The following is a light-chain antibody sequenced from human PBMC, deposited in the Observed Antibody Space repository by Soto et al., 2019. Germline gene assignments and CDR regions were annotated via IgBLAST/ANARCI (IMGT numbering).Light chain of an antibody. J-gene: IGKJ1*01. CDR1: QSISVW. V-gene: IGKV1-5*03. CDR2: KAS. Sequence: DSQMTKSPSTLSASEGDRVTITCRASQSISVWLAWYQQKAGKAPNLLIYKASRLESGVPSRFSGSGSETEFTLTISGLQPGDSATYYCQQYNSYSPTFGQVTKVDI. CDR3: QQYNSYSPT.